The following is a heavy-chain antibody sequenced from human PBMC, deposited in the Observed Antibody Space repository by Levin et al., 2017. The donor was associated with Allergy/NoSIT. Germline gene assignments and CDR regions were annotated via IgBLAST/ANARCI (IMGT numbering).Heavy chain of an antibody. J-gene: IGHJ3*02. D-gene: IGHD1-20*01. CDR1: GGSISIYY. CDR3: ARFITGTTNAFHI. CDR2: IYYSGST. Sequence: SETLSLTCTVSGGSISIYYWSWIRQPPGKELEWIGYIYYSGSTTYNPSLESRVTISVDTSKNQFSLKLDSVTAADTAVYYCARFITGTTNAFHIWGQGTMVTVSS. V-gene: IGHV4-59*01.